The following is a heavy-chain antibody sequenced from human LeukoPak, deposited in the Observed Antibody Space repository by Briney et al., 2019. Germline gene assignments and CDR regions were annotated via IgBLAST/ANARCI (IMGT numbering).Heavy chain of an antibody. CDR3: ARGGHHYHSSGYYGGTNFDY. CDR1: GFTFSSYW. J-gene: IGHJ4*02. D-gene: IGHD3-22*01. Sequence: GGSPRLSCAASGFTFSSYWMHWVRQDPGKGLVWVSRISRDESSTSYADSVKGRFTISRDNGKNTLSLQMNSLRAEDTALYYCARGGHHYHSSGYYGGTNFDYWGQGTLVTVSS. V-gene: IGHV3-74*01. CDR2: ISRDESST.